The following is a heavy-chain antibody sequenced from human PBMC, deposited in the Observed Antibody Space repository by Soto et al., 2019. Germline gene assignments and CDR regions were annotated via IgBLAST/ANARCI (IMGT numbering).Heavy chain of an antibody. V-gene: IGHV1-18*01. CDR3: ARDLGQQLVDY. CDR2: ISAYNGNK. J-gene: IGHJ4*02. Sequence: QVQLVQTGAEVKKPGASVKVSCKACGCSFTSYGISWVRQAPGQGLEWMGWISAYNGNKKYAQKLQGRVTMTTDTSTSTAYMELRSLRSDDTAVYYCARDLGQQLVDYWGQGTLVTVSS. CDR1: GCSFTSYG. D-gene: IGHD6-13*01.